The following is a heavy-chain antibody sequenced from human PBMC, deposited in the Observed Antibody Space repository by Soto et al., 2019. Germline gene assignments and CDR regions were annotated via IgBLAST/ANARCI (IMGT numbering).Heavy chain of an antibody. CDR3: VTSREGTSGMRD. V-gene: IGHV3-21*01. CDR2: ISSTDRYI. Sequence: EVQLVESGGGLVKPGGSLRLSCAASGFTFSGYSMNWVRQAPGKGLEWVSSISSTDRYIYYADSVRGRFTTSRDNAENSLYLQMNSLRVEDTAVYYCVTSREGTSGMRDWGQGALVTVSS. CDR1: GFTFSGYS. D-gene: IGHD1-1*01. J-gene: IGHJ4*02.